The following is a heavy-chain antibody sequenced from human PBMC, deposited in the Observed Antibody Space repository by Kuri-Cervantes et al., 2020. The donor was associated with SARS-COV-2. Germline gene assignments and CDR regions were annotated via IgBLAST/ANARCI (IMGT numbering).Heavy chain of an antibody. CDR2: IKSKTDGGTT. Sequence: GESLKISCAASGFTFSNAWMSWVRQAPGKGLEWVGRIKSKTDGGTTDYAAPVKGRFTISRDDSKNTLCLQMDRLRGEDTAIYYCARSRVGPDSSGYYFDHWGQGIPVTVSS. CDR3: ARSRVGPDSSGYYFDH. J-gene: IGHJ4*02. CDR1: GFTFSNAW. D-gene: IGHD3-22*01. V-gene: IGHV3-15*01.